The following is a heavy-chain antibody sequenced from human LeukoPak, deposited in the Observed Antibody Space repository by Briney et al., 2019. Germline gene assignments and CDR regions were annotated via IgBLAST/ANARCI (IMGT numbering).Heavy chain of an antibody. V-gene: IGHV3-23*01. J-gene: IGHJ4*02. CDR2: FSGSGGRT. D-gene: IGHD6-13*01. CDR3: AKVTSSWNYFDD. CDR1: RFTFSTYA. Sequence: PGGSLRLSCAASRFTFSTYAMSWVRQAPGKGLEWVSTFSGSGGRTYYADSVKGRFTISRDNSKNTLYLQMNSLRAEDTAVYYCAKVTSSWNYFDDWGQGAPVTVSS.